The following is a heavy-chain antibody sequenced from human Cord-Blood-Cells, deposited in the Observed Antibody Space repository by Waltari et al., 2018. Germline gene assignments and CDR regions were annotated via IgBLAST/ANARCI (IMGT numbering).Heavy chain of an antibody. Sequence: QVQLQESGPGLVKPSETLSLTCAVSGYSISSGYYWGWIRQPPGKGLEWIGSIYHSGSTYYNPSLKSRVTISVDTSKNQFSLKLSSVTAADTVVYYCARDGPLYYYDSSGYSGAFDIWGQGTMVTVSS. CDR3: ARDGPLYYYDSSGYSGAFDI. V-gene: IGHV4-38-2*02. CDR2: IYHSGST. J-gene: IGHJ3*02. D-gene: IGHD3-22*01. CDR1: GYSISSGYY.